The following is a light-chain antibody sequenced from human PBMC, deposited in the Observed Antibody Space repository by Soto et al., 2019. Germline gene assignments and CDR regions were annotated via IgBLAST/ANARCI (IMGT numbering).Light chain of an antibody. Sequence: QSALTQPASVSGSPGQSITISCTGTNSDVGSHNFVSWYQQYPGKAPKLLIYEASKRPSGLSNRFSGSKSGNTASLTISGLPAEDEADYYCCSLTNGATWVFGGGTQLTVL. V-gene: IGLV2-23*01. J-gene: IGLJ3*02. CDR1: NSDVGSHNF. CDR2: EAS. CDR3: CSLTNGATWV.